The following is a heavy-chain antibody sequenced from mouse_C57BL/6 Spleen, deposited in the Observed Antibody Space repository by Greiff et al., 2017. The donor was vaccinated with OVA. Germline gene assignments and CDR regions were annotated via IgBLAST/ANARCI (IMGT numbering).Heavy chain of an antibody. CDR1: GYAFSSSW. Sequence: QVQLKESGPELVKPGASVKISCKASGYAFSSSWMNWVKQRPGKGLEWIGRIYPGDGDTNYNGKFKGKATLTADKSSSTAYMQLSSLTSEDSAVYFCARAGYDGGSPYAMDYWGQGTSVTVSS. CDR2: IYPGDGDT. D-gene: IGHD3-2*02. CDR3: ARAGYDGGSPYAMDY. V-gene: IGHV1-82*01. J-gene: IGHJ4*01.